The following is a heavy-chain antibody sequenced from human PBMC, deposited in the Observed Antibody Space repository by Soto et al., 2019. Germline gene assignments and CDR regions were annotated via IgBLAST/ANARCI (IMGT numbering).Heavy chain of an antibody. CDR3: ARTSLPLPAAIL. J-gene: IGHJ4*02. V-gene: IGHV3-11*01. D-gene: IGHD2-2*01. Sequence: PGGSLRLSCAASGFTFSDYYMSWIRQAPGKGLEWVSYISSSGSTIYYADSVKGRFTISRDNAKNSLYLQMNSLRAEDTAAYYCARTSLPLPAAILWGQGTLVTVSS. CDR1: GFTFSDYY. CDR2: ISSSGSTI.